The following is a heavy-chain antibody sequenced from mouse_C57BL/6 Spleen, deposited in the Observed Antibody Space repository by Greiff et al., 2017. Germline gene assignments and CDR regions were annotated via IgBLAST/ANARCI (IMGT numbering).Heavy chain of an antibody. CDR2: INPNIGGT. D-gene: IGHD2-3*01. CDR1: GYTFTDYS. V-gene: IGHV1-22*01. Sequence: EVQVVQPGPELVKPGASVKMSCKASGYTFTDYSIPWVKQRHGKGLEWIGYINPNIGGTRYNQKFKGKATLTVNKSSSTAYMELRSLTSEDSAVYYCARANYGYYCFASWGQGTLVTVSP. J-gene: IGHJ3*01. CDR3: ARANYGYYCFAS.